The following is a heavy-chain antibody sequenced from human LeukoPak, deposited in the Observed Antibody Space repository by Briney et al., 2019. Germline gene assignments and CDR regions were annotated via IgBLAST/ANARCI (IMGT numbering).Heavy chain of an antibody. CDR3: ARDGAAAGMDY. J-gene: IGHJ4*02. V-gene: IGHV4-59*12. CDR1: GGSISSYY. D-gene: IGHD6-13*01. CDR2: IYYSGST. Sequence: SETLSLTCTVSGGSISSYYWSWIRQPPGKGLEWIGYIYYSGSTNYNPSLKSRVTISVDTSKNQFSLKLSSVTAADTAVYYCARDGAAAGMDYWGQGTLVTVSS.